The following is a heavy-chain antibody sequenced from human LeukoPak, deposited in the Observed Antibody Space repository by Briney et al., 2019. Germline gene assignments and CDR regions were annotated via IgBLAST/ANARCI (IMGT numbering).Heavy chain of an antibody. CDR3: AKGRYCSGGSCYEDY. J-gene: IGHJ4*02. D-gene: IGHD2-15*01. Sequence: GGSLRLSCAASGFTFSSYAMSWVRQIPGKGLEWVSTISGSGSSTYYADSVKGRFTISRDNSKNTLYLQMNSLRAEDTAVYYCAKGRYCSGGSCYEDYWGQGTLVSVSS. CDR2: ISGSGSST. V-gene: IGHV3-23*01. CDR1: GFTFSSYA.